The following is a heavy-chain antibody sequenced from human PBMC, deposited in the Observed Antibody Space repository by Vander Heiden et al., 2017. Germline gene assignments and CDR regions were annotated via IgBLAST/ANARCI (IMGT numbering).Heavy chain of an antibody. CDR3: ARSAEYSSSDIYYYYGMDV. J-gene: IGHJ6*02. Sequence: QITLKESGPTLVKPTQTLTLTCTFSGFSLSTYGVGVGWIRQPPGKALEWLALIYWSDDKRYSPSLKSRLTITKDTSKNQVVLTMTNMDPVDTATYYCARSAEYSSSDIYYYYGMDVWGQGTTVTVSS. CDR2: IYWSDDK. CDR1: GFSLSTYGVG. D-gene: IGHD6-13*01. V-gene: IGHV2-5*01.